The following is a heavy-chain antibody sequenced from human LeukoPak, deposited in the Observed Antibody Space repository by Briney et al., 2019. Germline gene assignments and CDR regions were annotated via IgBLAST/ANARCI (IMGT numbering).Heavy chain of an antibody. CDR2: IYSGGST. V-gene: IGHV3-53*01. J-gene: IGHJ4*02. CDR3: ARAFPFSSSWYPFDY. Sequence: GGSLRLSCAASGFTVSSNYMSWVRQAPGKGLEWVSVIYSGGSTHYADSVKGRFTISRDNSKNTLYLQMNSLRAEDTAVYYCARAFPFSSSWYPFDYWGQGTLVTVSS. D-gene: IGHD6-13*01. CDR1: GFTVSSNY.